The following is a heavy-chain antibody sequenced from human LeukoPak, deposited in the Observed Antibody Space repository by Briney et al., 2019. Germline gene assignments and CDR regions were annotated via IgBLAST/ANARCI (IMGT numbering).Heavy chain of an antibody. CDR3: ATHSTRIAVRPSDYYYYMDV. CDR2: LSPYNDNT. CDR1: GYTFTSYG. V-gene: IGHV1-18*01. J-gene: IGHJ6*03. Sequence: ASVKVSCKASGYTFTSYGISWVRQSPGQGLEWMGWLSPYNDNTNYAQKLQGRVTMTTDTSTSTAYMELRSLRSDDTAVYYCATHSTRIAVRPSDYYYYMDVWGKGTTVTVSS. D-gene: IGHD6-6*01.